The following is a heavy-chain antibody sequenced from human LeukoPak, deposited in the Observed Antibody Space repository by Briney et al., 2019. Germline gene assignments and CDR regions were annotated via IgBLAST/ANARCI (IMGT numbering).Heavy chain of an antibody. V-gene: IGHV1-69*04. D-gene: IGHD3-22*01. J-gene: IGHJ4*02. Sequence: SVKVSCKASGGTFSSYTISWVRQAPGQGLEWMGRIIPILGIANYAQKFQGRVTITADKSTGTAYMELSSLRSEGTAVYYCARDEDYYDSSGYYLLGDWGQGTLVTVSS. CDR3: ARDEDYYDSSGYYLLGD. CDR1: GGTFSSYT. CDR2: IIPILGIA.